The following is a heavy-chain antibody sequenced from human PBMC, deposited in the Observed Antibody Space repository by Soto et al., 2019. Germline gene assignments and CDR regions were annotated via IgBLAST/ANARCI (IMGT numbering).Heavy chain of an antibody. CDR2: ISYDSCTI. Sequence: HPGGTLRLSCAGSVFTVGTYSMNWVRQAAGKGLEWIAYISYDSCTIQYADSVKGRFTISRDNSNNTLYLQMHSLRAEDTAVYYCPKFDYGDYGYYYYGMDVWGQGPTVTVAS. CDR1: VFTVGTYS. J-gene: IGHJ6*02. D-gene: IGHD4-17*01. CDR3: PKFDYGDYGYYYYGMDV. V-gene: IGHV3-48*01.